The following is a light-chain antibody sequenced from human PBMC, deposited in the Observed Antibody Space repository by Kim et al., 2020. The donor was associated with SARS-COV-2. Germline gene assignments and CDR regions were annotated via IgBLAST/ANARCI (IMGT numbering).Light chain of an antibody. CDR3: LLSSGGARV. J-gene: IGLJ2*01. CDR2: DIT. CDR1: TGAVTSGHY. V-gene: IGLV7-46*01. Sequence: PGGPVTLACGSRTGAVTSGHYPYWFQQKPGQAPRTLIYDITNKHSWTPARFSGSLLGDKAALTLSGAQPEDEAEYYCLLSSGGARVFGGGTKVTVL.